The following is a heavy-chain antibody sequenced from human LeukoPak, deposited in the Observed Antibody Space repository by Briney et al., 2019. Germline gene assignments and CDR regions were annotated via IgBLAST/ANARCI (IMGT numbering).Heavy chain of an antibody. Sequence: GGSLRLSCAASGFIFSSYSMNWVRHAPGKGLEWVSSISSTSTYIHYADSLKGRFTISRDNARNSLYLQINSLRAEDTAVYYCARVQRGEMATFDYWGQGTLVTVSS. V-gene: IGHV3-21*01. D-gene: IGHD5-24*01. CDR3: ARVQRGEMATFDY. J-gene: IGHJ4*02. CDR2: ISSTSTYI. CDR1: GFIFSSYS.